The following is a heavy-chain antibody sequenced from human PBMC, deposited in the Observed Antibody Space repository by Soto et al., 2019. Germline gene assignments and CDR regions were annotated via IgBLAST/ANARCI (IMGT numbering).Heavy chain of an antibody. Sequence: EVQLLQSGGDLVQPGGSLRLSCAASGLTFSNYAMTWVRQAPGKGLEWVSAISDSGAHTYYADSVKGRFTISRDTSKNPLYLQMNSLRAEDTAIYYCAKPQSSSTWPQGGMDVWGQGTTVTVSS. V-gene: IGHV3-23*01. J-gene: IGHJ6*02. D-gene: IGHD6-13*01. CDR2: ISDSGAHT. CDR1: GLTFSNYA. CDR3: AKPQSSSTWPQGGMDV.